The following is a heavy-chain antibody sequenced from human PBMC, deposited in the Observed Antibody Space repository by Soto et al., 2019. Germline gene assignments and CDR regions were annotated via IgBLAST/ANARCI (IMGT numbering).Heavy chain of an antibody. Sequence: GASVKVSCKVSGYTLTELSMHWVRQAPGKGLEWMGGFDPEDGETIYAQKFQGRVTMTEDTSTDAAYMELSSLRSEDTAVYYCATYSWNYYWFDPWGQGTLVTVSS. CDR3: ATYSWNYYWFDP. D-gene: IGHD1-7*01. CDR1: GYTLTELS. J-gene: IGHJ5*02. V-gene: IGHV1-24*01. CDR2: FDPEDGET.